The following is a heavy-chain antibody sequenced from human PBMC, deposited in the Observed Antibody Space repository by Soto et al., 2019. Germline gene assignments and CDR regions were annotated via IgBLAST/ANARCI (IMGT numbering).Heavy chain of an antibody. V-gene: IGHV1-18*01. D-gene: IGHD3-3*01. J-gene: IGHJ5*02. CDR2: ISAYNGNT. Sequence: ASVKVSCKASGYTFTSYGISWVRQAPGQGLEWMGWISAYNGNTNYAQKLQGRVTMTTDTSTSTAYMELRSLRSDDTAVYYCARDHYDFWSGYYKGPWGQRTLVTVSS. CDR3: ARDHYDFWSGYYKGP. CDR1: GYTFTSYG.